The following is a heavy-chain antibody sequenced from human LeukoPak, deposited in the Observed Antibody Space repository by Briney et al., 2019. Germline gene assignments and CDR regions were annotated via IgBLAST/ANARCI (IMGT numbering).Heavy chain of an antibody. CDR1: GLTDSSSY. V-gene: IGHV3-66*01. Sequence: GGSLRLSCAASGLTDSSSYMSWVRQAPGKGLEWVSAIYSGGSTYYADSVKGRFTISRDNSKNTLSLQMNSLRAEDTAVYYCARVRTALTNWFDPWGQGTLVTVAS. D-gene: IGHD2-21*02. CDR3: ARVRTALTNWFDP. CDR2: IYSGGST. J-gene: IGHJ5*02.